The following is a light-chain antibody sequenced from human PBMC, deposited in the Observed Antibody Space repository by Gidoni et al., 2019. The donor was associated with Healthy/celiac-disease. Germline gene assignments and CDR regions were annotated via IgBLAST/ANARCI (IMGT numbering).Light chain of an antibody. CDR1: QSISSY. J-gene: IGKJ4*01. CDR2: AAS. CDR3: QQSYSTPPT. V-gene: IGKV1-39*01. Sequence: DNQVTQAPSSLAASVGDRVTITCRASQSISSYLNWYQQKPGKAPKLLIYAASSLQSGVPSRFSGSGSGTDFTLTISSLQPEDFATYYCQQSYSTPPTFGGXTQVEIK.